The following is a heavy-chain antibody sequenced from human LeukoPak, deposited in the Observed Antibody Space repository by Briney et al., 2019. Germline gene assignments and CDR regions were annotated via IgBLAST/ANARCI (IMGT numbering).Heavy chain of an antibody. Sequence: RAGGSLRLSCTASGFSFGDYAMTWVRQAPGKGLEWVGFIRSKGYGGTTEYAASVKGRFIISRDDSKSIASLQMNGLQTEDTAVYYCTRGPVLGAAAGKYYYMDVWGKGTTVTISS. D-gene: IGHD6-13*01. J-gene: IGHJ6*03. CDR1: GFSFGDYA. CDR3: TRGPVLGAAAGKYYYMDV. CDR2: IRSKGYGGTT. V-gene: IGHV3-49*04.